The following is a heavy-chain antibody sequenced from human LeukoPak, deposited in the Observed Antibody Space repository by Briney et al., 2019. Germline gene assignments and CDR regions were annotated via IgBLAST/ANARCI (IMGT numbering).Heavy chain of an antibody. J-gene: IGHJ3*02. CDR3: ASLWPYQLSAFDI. D-gene: IGHD2-2*01. V-gene: IGHV4-34*01. CDR1: GGSFSGYY. CDR2: INHSGST. Sequence: SETLSLTCAVYGGSFSGYYWSWIRQPPGKGLEWIGEINHSGSTNYNPSLKSRVTISVDTSMNQFSLKLSSVTAADTAVYYCASLWPYQLSAFDIWGQGTLVTVSS.